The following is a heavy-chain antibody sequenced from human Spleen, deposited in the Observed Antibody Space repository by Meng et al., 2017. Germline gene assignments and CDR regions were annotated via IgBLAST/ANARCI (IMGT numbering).Heavy chain of an antibody. CDR1: GGSISSSNW. CDR3: ARLILDSSGYYYIMDY. CDR2: IYHSGST. J-gene: IGHJ4*02. D-gene: IGHD3-22*01. V-gene: IGHV4-4*02. Sequence: VQRQESGPEMVKPSGTLSLTCGVSGGSISSSNWWTWVRQPPGKGLEWIGEIYHSGSTNYSPSLKSRVTLSVDKSKNQFSLKLRSVTAADTAVYYCARLILDSSGYYYIMDYWGQGTLVTVPS.